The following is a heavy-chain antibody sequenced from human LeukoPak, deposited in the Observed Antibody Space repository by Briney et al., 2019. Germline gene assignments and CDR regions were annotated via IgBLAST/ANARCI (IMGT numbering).Heavy chain of an antibody. CDR2: IIPIFGTA. CDR3: ATSKHIVVVTAIRDAFDI. CDR1: GGTFSSYA. J-gene: IGHJ3*02. V-gene: IGHV1-69*06. D-gene: IGHD2-21*02. Sequence: ASVKVSCKASGGTFSSYAISWVRQAPGQGLEWMGGIIPIFGTANYAQKFQGRVTITADKSTSTAYMELSSLRSEDTAVYYCATSKHIVVVTAIRDAFDIWGQGTMVTVSS.